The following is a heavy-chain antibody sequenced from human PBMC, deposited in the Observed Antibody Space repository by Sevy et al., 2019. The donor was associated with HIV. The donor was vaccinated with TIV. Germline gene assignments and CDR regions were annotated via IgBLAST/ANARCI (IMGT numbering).Heavy chain of an antibody. V-gene: IGHV4-38-2*01. CDR1: GYSISRGCH. J-gene: IGHJ4*01. CDR3: ARHGIFGVTYSFDY. CDR2: IDQSGNA. D-gene: IGHD3-3*01. Sequence: SETLSLTCAVSGYSISRGCHWGWIRQPPGKGLEWIGSIDQSGNAYYNPSLRSRVTISVDTSKNQFSLYVRTVTATDTAVYYCARHGIFGVTYSFDYWGRGTLVTVSS.